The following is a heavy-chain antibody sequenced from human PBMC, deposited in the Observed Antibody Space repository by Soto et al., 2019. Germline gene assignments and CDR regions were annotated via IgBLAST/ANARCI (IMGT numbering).Heavy chain of an antibody. CDR2: IIPIFGTA. CDR1: GGTXSSYA. D-gene: IGHD6-19*01. V-gene: IGHV1-69*13. J-gene: IGHJ4*02. Sequence: SXKVSCMAAGGTXSSYASGWVRQAPGQGLEWMGGIIPIFGTAKYAKKFQGRVTITADESTRTAYMELSSLRSEDTAVYYCARVGSSGWYEIDYWGQGTLVTVSS. CDR3: ARVGSSGWYEIDY.